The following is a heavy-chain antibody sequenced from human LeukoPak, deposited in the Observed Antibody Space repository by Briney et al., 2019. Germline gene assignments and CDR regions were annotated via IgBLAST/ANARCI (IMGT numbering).Heavy chain of an antibody. Sequence: GGSLRLSCAASGFTFSSYSMNWVRQAPGKGLEWVSSISSSSSYIYYADSVKSRFTISRDNAKNSLYLQMNSLRAEDTAVYYCARDSRGGDCSDWGQGTLVTVSS. D-gene: IGHD2-21*02. J-gene: IGHJ4*02. CDR1: GFTFSSYS. CDR3: ARDSRGGDCSD. V-gene: IGHV3-21*01. CDR2: ISSSSSYI.